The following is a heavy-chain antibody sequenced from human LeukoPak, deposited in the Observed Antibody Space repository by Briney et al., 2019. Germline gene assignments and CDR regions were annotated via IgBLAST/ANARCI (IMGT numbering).Heavy chain of an antibody. CDR3: ARGLRQYYYDSSGYRNWYFDL. CDR2: IYYSGST. CDR1: GGSISSYY. V-gene: IGHV4-59*01. D-gene: IGHD3-22*01. Sequence: SETPSLTCTVSGGSISSYYWSWIRQPPGKGLEWTGYIYYSGSTNYNPSLKTRVTISIDTSKNQFSLKLSSVTAADTAVYYCARGLRQYYYDSSGYRNWYFDLWGRGTLVTVSS. J-gene: IGHJ2*01.